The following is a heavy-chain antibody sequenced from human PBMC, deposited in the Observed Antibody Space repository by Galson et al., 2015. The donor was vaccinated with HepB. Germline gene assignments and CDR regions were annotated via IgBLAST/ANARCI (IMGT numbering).Heavy chain of an antibody. J-gene: IGHJ5*02. CDR3: ARGSSGWYGLDWFDP. V-gene: IGHV1-2*02. Sequence: SVKVSCKASGYTFTGYYIHWVRQAPGQGLEWMGWINPNSGGTNYAQKFQGRVTMTRDTSISTAYMELSRLRFDDTAVYYCARGSSGWYGLDWFDPWGQGILVTVSS. CDR2: INPNSGGT. CDR1: GYTFTGYY. D-gene: IGHD6-19*01.